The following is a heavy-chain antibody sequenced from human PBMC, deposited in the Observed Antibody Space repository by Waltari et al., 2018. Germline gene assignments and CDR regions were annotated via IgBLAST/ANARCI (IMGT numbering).Heavy chain of an antibody. CDR3: ARGPAYNRNPLDY. CDR1: GYTFTTYA. J-gene: IGHJ4*02. D-gene: IGHD1-20*01. CDR2: INAGNGNT. V-gene: IGHV1-3*01. Sequence: QVQLVQSGAEVKKPGASVKVSCKASGYTFTTYAMHWVRQAPGQSLEWMGWINAGNGNTEYSQKFQGRVTSTRDTSASTAYMELSSLRSEDTAVYYCARGPAYNRNPLDYWGQGTLVTVSS.